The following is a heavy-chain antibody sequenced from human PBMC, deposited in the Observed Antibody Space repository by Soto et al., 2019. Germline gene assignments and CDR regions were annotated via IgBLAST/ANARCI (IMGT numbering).Heavy chain of an antibody. CDR2: IYYSGST. CDR1: GGSVSSGSYY. D-gene: IGHD1-26*01. CDR3: ARYTTYWLDP. Sequence: SETLSLTCAVSGGSVSSGSYYWSWIRQPPGKGLEWIGYIYYSGSTNYNPSLKSRVTISVDTSKNQFSLKLSSVTAADTAVYYCARYTTYWLDPWGQGTLVTVSS. J-gene: IGHJ5*02. V-gene: IGHV4-61*01.